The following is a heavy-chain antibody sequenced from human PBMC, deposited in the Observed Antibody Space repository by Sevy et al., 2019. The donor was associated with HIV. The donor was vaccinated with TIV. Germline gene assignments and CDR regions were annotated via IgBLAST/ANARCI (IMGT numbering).Heavy chain of an antibody. Sequence: VSVKVSCKVSGYTLTKLSIHWVRQAPGKGLEWMGDFDPQDGETIYAERLQGRLTMTVDTSTDTAYMELSSVTSEDTAVYYCATVGLRYYSGASSYQGDWFDPWGQGTLVTVSS. V-gene: IGHV1-24*01. CDR3: ATVGLRYYSGASSYQGDWFDP. J-gene: IGHJ5*02. CDR1: GYTLTKLS. D-gene: IGHD2-15*01. CDR2: FDPQDGET.